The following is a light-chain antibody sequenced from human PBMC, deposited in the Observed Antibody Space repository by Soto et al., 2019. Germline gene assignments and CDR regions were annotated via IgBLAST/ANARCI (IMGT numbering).Light chain of an antibody. CDR2: EVS. J-gene: IGLJ1*01. Sequence: QSVLTQPASVSGSPGQSITISCTGTSSDVGSYNLVSWYQQHPGKAPKLMIYEVSKRPSGVSNRFSGSKSGNTASLTISGLQAEDEADYYCCSYAGSMVSGTGTKVTVL. CDR1: SSDVGSYNL. V-gene: IGLV2-23*02. CDR3: CSYAGSMV.